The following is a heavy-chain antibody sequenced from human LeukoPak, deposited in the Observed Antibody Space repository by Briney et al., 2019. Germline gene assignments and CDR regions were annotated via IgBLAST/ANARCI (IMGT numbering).Heavy chain of an antibody. Sequence: PGESLKISCKGSGYSFTSFWISWVRQMPGKGLEWMARIDPSDSYTNYSPSFQGHVTISADKSISTAYLQWSSLKASDTAMYYCARVGYSGSYFGAFDIWGQGTRVTVSS. CDR2: IDPSDSYT. D-gene: IGHD1-26*01. V-gene: IGHV5-10-1*01. J-gene: IGHJ3*02. CDR3: ARVGYSGSYFGAFDI. CDR1: GYSFTSFW.